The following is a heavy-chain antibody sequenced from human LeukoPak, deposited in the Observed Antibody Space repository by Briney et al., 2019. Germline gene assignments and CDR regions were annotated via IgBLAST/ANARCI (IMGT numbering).Heavy chain of an antibody. J-gene: IGHJ4*02. D-gene: IGHD3-16*02. V-gene: IGHV3-15*05. CDR3: TTDPNFDYVWGTYRLDY. CDR1: GFTFSDAW. Sequence: GGSLRLSCAASGFTFSDAWMTWVRQAPGQGLEWVGRITSRTDGGTTDYAAPVKGKFTISRDDSKNTLYLQMNSLKTEDTAVYYCTTDPNFDYVWGTYRLDYWGQGTLVTVSS. CDR2: ITSRTDGGTT.